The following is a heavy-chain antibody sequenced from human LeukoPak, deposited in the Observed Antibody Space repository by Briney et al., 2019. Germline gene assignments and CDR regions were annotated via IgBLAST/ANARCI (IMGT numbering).Heavy chain of an antibody. CDR2: INPNSGGT. CDR3: ARGKTMTMVTT. V-gene: IGHV1-2*06. CDR1: GYTFTGYY. J-gene: IGHJ5*02. D-gene: IGHD4-17*01. Sequence: ASVKVSCKASGYTFTGYYMHWVRHAPGQGLEWMGRINPNSGGTNYPQKFRGRVTVTKDPSISTAYMELSSLRSDDTAVYYCARGKTMTMVTTWGQGTLVTVSS.